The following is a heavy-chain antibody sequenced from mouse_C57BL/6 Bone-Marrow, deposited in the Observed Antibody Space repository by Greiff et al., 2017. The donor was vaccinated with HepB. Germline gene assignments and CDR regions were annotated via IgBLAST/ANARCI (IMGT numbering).Heavy chain of an antibody. Sequence: EVKLVESGGGLVKPGGSLKLSCAASGFTFSSYTMSWVRQTPEKRLEWVATISGGGGNTYYPDRVKGRFTISRDNAKNTLYLQMSSLRSEDTALYYCARDPFYYYAFAYWGQGTLVTVSA. D-gene: IGHD1-1*01. CDR2: ISGGGGNT. V-gene: IGHV5-9*01. CDR3: ARDPFYYYAFAY. CDR1: GFTFSSYT. J-gene: IGHJ3*01.